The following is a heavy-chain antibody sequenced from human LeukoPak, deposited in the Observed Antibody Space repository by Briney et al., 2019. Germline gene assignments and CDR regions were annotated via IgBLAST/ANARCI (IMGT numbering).Heavy chain of an antibody. Sequence: SGGNVRLSCAASGITFSSFGMHWVRQAPGKGLEWVAFIWYDGSNKYYADSVKGRFTISRDNSKNTLYLQMNSLRVEDTAVYYCARDGTVTAGPFDPWGQGTLVTVPS. D-gene: IGHD4-11*01. J-gene: IGHJ5*02. CDR2: IWYDGSNK. CDR3: ARDGTVTAGPFDP. V-gene: IGHV3-33*01. CDR1: GITFSSFG.